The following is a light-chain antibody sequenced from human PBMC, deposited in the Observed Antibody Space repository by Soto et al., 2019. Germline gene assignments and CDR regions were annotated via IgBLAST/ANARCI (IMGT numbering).Light chain of an antibody. CDR2: KAS. V-gene: IGKV1-5*03. J-gene: IGKJ1*01. CDR1: QSVSFW. CDR3: QQYQTFWT. Sequence: DIQMTQSPSSLSASVGDRVTITCRASQSVSFWLAWYQQQPGKAPNLLIYKASTLESGVPSRFSGGGFGTEFTLTISSLQPDDYATYYCQQYQTFWTFGQGTKVDIK.